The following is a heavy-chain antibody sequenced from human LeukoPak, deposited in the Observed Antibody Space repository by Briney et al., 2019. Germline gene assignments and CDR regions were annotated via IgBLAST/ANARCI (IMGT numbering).Heavy chain of an antibody. Sequence: SETLSLTCAVYGGSFSGYYWSWIRQPPGKGLEWIGEINHRGSTNYNPSLKSRVTISVDTSKNQFSLKLSSVTAADTAVYYCARATNDFWSGYYTRTRYYFEYWGQGTLVTVSS. CDR3: ARATNDFWSGYYTRTRYYFEY. J-gene: IGHJ4*02. CDR1: GGSFSGYY. V-gene: IGHV4-34*01. D-gene: IGHD3-3*01. CDR2: INHRGST.